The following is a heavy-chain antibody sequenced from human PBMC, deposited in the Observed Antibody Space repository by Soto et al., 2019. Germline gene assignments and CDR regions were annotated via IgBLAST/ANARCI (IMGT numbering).Heavy chain of an antibody. J-gene: IGHJ5*02. V-gene: IGHV1-69*13. Sequence: SVKVSCKASGGTFSSYAISWVRQAPGQGLEWMGGIIPIFGTANYAQKFQGRVTITADESTSTAYMELSSLRSEDTAVYYCARDPSWIAGKGFDPWGQGTLVTVS. CDR2: IIPIFGTA. CDR1: GGTFSSYA. D-gene: IGHD6-13*01. CDR3: ARDPSWIAGKGFDP.